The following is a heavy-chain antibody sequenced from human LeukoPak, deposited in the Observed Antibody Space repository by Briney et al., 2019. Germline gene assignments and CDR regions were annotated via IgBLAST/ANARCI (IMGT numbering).Heavy chain of an antibody. V-gene: IGHV3-23*01. CDR3: SRGAGGGPDDY. Sequence: VWALRLACAGSGVTCSTFAMRSGRQAPGKGLDWVSSIGGGGDAHYADSAKGRFTISRDNAQNTLSLQMNNLRSEDTAIYYCSRGAGGGPDDYWGQGILVTVSS. D-gene: IGHD4-23*01. CDR2: IGGGGDA. J-gene: IGHJ4*02. CDR1: GVTCSTFA.